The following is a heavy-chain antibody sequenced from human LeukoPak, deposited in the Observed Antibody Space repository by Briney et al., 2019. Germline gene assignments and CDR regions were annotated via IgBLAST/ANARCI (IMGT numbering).Heavy chain of an antibody. D-gene: IGHD6-13*01. CDR2: IYHSGST. Sequence: PSETLSLTCTVSGYSISSGYYWGWIRQPPGKGLEWIGSIYHSGSTYYNPSLKSRVTISVDTSKNQFSLKLSSVTAADTAVYYCAKARYSSSWYFDCWGQGTLVTVSS. CDR3: AKARYSSSWYFDC. V-gene: IGHV4-38-2*02. J-gene: IGHJ4*02. CDR1: GYSISSGYY.